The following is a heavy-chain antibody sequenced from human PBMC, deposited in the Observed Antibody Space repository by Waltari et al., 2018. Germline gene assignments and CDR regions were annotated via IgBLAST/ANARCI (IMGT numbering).Heavy chain of an antibody. CDR3: ARDKGVEPTTRFDY. CDR1: GFTFDDYA. CDR2: INWYSGRL. Sequence: EVQLVESGGGSVHPGGSLTLSCEFSGFTFDDYAMHWVRQAPGKGMEWGSGINWYSGRLGYEDSVKGRFTISRDNAKNSLYLAMSSLRPEDTAVYYCARDKGVEPTTRFDYWGQGTLVTVSS. J-gene: IGHJ4*02. V-gene: IGHV3-9*01. D-gene: IGHD1-26*01.